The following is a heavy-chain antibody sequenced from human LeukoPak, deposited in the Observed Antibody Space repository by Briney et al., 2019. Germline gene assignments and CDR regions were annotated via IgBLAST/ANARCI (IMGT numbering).Heavy chain of an antibody. D-gene: IGHD6-19*01. Sequence: WVRQAPGKGLEWIGSIYYSGSTYYNPSLKSRVTISVDTSKNQFSLKLSSVTAADTAVYYCATVIAVAGRLDYWGQGTLVTVSS. CDR3: ATVIAVAGRLDY. J-gene: IGHJ4*02. CDR2: IYYSGST. V-gene: IGHV4-39*07.